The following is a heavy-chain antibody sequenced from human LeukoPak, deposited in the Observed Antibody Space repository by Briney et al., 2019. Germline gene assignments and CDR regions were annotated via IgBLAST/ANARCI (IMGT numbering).Heavy chain of an antibody. D-gene: IGHD3-10*01. V-gene: IGHV4-59*01. J-gene: IGHJ4*02. Sequence: PSETLSLTCTVSGGSISSYYWSWIRQPPGKGLEWIGYIYYSGSTNYNPSLKSRVTISVDTSKNQFSLKLSSVTAADTAVYYCAKAVSGSYYYYFDYWGQGTLVTVSS. CDR2: IYYSGST. CDR1: GGSISSYY. CDR3: AKAVSGSYYYYFDY.